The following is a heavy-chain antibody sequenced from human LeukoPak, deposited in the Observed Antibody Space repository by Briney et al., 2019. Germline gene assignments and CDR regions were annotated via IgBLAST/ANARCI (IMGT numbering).Heavy chain of an antibody. D-gene: IGHD2-2*01. J-gene: IGHJ4*02. CDR2: VYTDDST. Sequence: GGSLRLSCATSAFTVSSNFMSWVRQAPGKALEWVSIVYTDDSTYYADSVKGRFTISRDNSKNTVYLHMNSLRADDTAVYFCARALPEASHTAFDYWGQGTLVTVSS. V-gene: IGHV3-66*01. CDR1: AFTVSSNF. CDR3: ARALPEASHTAFDY.